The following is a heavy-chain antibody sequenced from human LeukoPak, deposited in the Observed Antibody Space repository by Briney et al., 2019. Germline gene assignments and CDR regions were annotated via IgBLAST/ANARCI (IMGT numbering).Heavy chain of an antibody. J-gene: IGHJ4*02. CDR3: ARAGDTAMVRDFDY. V-gene: IGHV1-18*01. CDR1: GYTFTRYG. Sequence: ASVKVSCKASGYTFTRYGITWVRQAPGQGLEWMGWISAYNGNTKYAQKFQGRVTMTTDTSTSTAYMELRSPRSDDTAVYYCARAGDTAMVRDFDYWGQGTLVTVSS. CDR2: ISAYNGNT. D-gene: IGHD5-18*01.